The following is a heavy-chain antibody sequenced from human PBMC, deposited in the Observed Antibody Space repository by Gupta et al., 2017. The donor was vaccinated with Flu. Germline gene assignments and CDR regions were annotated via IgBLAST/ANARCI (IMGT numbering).Heavy chain of an antibody. CDR1: GFTFSSYA. Sequence: EVQLVESGGGLVQPGGSLRLSCAASGFTFSSYAMHWVRQAPGKGLEYVSAISSNGGSTYYANSVKGRFTISRDNSKNTLYLQMGSLRAEDMAVYYCARRSVAGAYFDYWGQGTLVTVSS. CDR2: ISSNGGST. J-gene: IGHJ4*02. V-gene: IGHV3-64*01. D-gene: IGHD6-19*01. CDR3: ARRSVAGAYFDY.